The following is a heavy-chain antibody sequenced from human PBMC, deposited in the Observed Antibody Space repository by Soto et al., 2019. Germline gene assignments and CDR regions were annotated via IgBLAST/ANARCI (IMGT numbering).Heavy chain of an antibody. CDR2: IRSKAYGGTT. J-gene: IGHJ5*02. D-gene: IGHD2-2*01. CDR1: GFTFGDYA. V-gene: IGHV3-49*03. CDR3: KPYIVVVPAANLMWFDP. Sequence: PGGSLRLSCTASGFTFGDYAMSWFRQAPGKGLEWVGFIRSKAYGGTTEYAASVKGRFTISRDDSKSIAYLQMNSLKTEDTAVYYCKPYIVVVPAANLMWFDPWGQGSLVTVSS.